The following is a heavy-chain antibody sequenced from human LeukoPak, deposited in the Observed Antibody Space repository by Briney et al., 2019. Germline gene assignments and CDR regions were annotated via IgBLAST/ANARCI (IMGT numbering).Heavy chain of an antibody. CDR2: ISYDGSNK. D-gene: IGHD3-10*01. V-gene: IGHV3-30*18. J-gene: IGHJ4*02. CDR3: AKRSPMVRGVNQGPFDY. Sequence: PGGSLRLSCAASGFTSSSYSMHWVRQAPGKGLEWVAVISYDGSNKYYADSVKGRFTISRDNSKNTLYLQMNSLRAEDTAVYYCAKRSPMVRGVNQGPFDYWGQGTLVTVSS. CDR1: GFTSSSYS.